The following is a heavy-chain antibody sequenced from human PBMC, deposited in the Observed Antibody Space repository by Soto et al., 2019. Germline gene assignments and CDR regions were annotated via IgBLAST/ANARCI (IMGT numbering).Heavy chain of an antibody. D-gene: IGHD6-13*01. CDR2: ISYDGSNK. CDR1: GFTFSSYG. J-gene: IGHJ3*02. V-gene: IGHV3-30*18. CDR3: AKDSGSSGYDAFDI. Sequence: LRLSCAASGFTFSSYGMHWVRQAPGKGLEWVAVISYDGSNKYYADSVKGRFTISRDNSKNTLYLQMNSLRAEDTAVYYCAKDSGSSGYDAFDIWGQGTTVPVS.